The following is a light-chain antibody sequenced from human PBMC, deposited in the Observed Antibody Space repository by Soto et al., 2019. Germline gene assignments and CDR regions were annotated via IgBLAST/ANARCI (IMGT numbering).Light chain of an antibody. J-gene: IGLJ3*02. V-gene: IGLV2-14*01. CDR1: SSDVGGYNY. CDR3: SSYTSKNTRV. Sequence: QSALTQPASVSGSPGQSITISCTGTSSDVGGYNYVSWYQQHPGKAPKLMIYEVSHRPSGVSNRFSGSKSANTASLTISGRQADDEADYYCSSYTSKNTRVFGGGTKLTVL. CDR2: EVS.